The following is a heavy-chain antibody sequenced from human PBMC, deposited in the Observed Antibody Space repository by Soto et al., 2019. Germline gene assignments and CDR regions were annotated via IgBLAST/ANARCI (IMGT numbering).Heavy chain of an antibody. V-gene: IGHV4-34*01. D-gene: IGHD2-21*02. CDR2: INHSGST. J-gene: IGHJ4*02. CDR3: ARTPVCGGDCYSGSSLDY. CDR1: GGSFSGYY. Sequence: SQTLSLTCAVYGGSFSGYYWSWIRQPPGKGLEWIGEINHSGSTNYNPSLKSRVTISVDTSKNQFSLKLSSVTAADTAVYYCARTPVCGGDCYSGSSLDYWGQGTLVTVSS.